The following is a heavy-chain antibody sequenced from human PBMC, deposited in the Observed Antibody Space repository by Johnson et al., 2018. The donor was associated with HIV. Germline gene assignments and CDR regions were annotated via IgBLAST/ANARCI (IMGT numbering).Heavy chain of an antibody. CDR3: ARDTTSGLDGSSWDGAFDI. CDR2: INWNGGST. Sequence: VQLVESGGGVVRPGGSLRLSCAASGFTFDDYGVSWVRQAPGTGLEWVSGINWNGGSTGYADSVKGRFTISRDNAKNSLYLQMNSLRAEDTAVYYCARDTTSGLDGSSWDGAFDIWGQGTMVTVSS. V-gene: IGHV3-20*04. CDR1: GFTFDDYG. D-gene: IGHD6-13*01. J-gene: IGHJ3*02.